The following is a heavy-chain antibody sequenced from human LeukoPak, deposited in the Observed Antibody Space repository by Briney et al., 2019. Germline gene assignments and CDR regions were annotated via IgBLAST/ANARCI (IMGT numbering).Heavy chain of an antibody. J-gene: IGHJ4*02. V-gene: IGHV6-1*01. CDR3: ARGYHPEDSSGYYFDY. D-gene: IGHD3-22*01. CDR1: GDSVSSNSVA. CDR2: TYYRSEWYS. Sequence: SQTLSLTCAISGDSVSSNSVAWNWIRQSPSRGLEWLGRTYYRSEWYSDYAVSVKSRITINADTSKNQVSLQLNSVTAADTAVYYCARGYHPEDSSGYYFDYWGQGTLVTVSS.